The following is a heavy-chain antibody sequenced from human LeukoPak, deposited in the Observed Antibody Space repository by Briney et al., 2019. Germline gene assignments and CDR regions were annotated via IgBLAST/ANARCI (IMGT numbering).Heavy chain of an antibody. Sequence: GESLRLSCAASGFTFSSYAMHWVRQAPGKGLEWVAVISYDGSNKYYADSVKGQFTISRDNSKNTLYLQMNSLRAEDTAVYYCARVWDCSSTSCYARYYYYGMDVWGQGTTVTVSS. J-gene: IGHJ6*02. D-gene: IGHD2-2*01. CDR1: GFTFSSYA. CDR2: ISYDGSNK. CDR3: ARVWDCSSTSCYARYYYYGMDV. V-gene: IGHV3-30-3*01.